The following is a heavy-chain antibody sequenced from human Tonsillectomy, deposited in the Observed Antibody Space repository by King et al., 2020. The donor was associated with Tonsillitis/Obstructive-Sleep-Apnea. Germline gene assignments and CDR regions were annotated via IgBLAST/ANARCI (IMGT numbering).Heavy chain of an antibody. D-gene: IGHD3-10*01. CDR3: ARAGAMVRPEEY. CDR1: GYIFNSYG. CDR2: ISGFNANT. V-gene: IGHV1-18*01. J-gene: IGHJ4*02. Sequence: QLVQSGAEVKKPGASVKVSCKASGYIFNSYGISWVRQAPGQGLEWMGWISGFNANTNYAQKFQGRVPMTIDTSRSTAYMELRSLRSDDTAVYYCARAGAMVRPEEYWGQGTVVTVSS.